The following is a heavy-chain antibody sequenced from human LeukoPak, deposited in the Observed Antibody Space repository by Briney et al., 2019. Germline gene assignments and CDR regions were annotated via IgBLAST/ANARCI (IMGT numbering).Heavy chain of an antibody. D-gene: IGHD5-18*01. CDR2: IYYSGST. J-gene: IGHJ6*03. CDR3: ARGYSYGPYYYYYYMDV. Sequence: SETLSLTCTVSGGSVSSDDCSSFGQHPPKELLWSGGIYYSGSTNYNPSLKSRVTISVDTSKKQLSLKLSSVTAADTAVYYCARGYSYGPYYYYYYMDVWGKGTTVTVSS. V-gene: IGHV4-59*02. CDR1: GGSVSSDD.